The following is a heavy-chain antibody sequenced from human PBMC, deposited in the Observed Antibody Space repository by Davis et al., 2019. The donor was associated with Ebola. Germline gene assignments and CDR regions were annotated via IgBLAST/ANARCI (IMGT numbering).Heavy chain of an antibody. J-gene: IGHJ6*02. Sequence: GESLKISCAVSGFTFSSYWMSWVRQAPGKGLEWVSVIYSGGSTYYADSVKGRFTISRHNSKNTLYLQMNSLRAEDTAVYYCQRDYYGMDVWGQGTTVTVSS. CDR2: IYSGGST. CDR1: GFTFSSYW. CDR3: QRDYYGMDV. V-gene: IGHV3-53*04.